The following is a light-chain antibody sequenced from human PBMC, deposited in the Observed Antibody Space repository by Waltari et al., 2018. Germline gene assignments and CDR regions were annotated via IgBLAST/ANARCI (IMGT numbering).Light chain of an antibody. V-gene: IGLV2-23*02. J-gene: IGLJ2*01. CDR1: NSDVGNYNL. Sequence: QSALTQPASVSGSPGQSITISCSGSNSDVGNYNLVSWYQHHPGKAPKLIIYDVTNRPPGVSNRFAGSKSGNTASLAISGLQAEDEADDYCCSYAGSSTYVVFGGGTKLTVL. CDR3: CSYAGSSTYVV. CDR2: DVT.